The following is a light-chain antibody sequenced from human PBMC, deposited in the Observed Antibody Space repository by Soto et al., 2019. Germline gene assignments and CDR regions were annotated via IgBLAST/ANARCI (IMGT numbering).Light chain of an antibody. J-gene: IGKJ1*01. CDR1: QGISSY. CDR2: GAS. V-gene: IGKV1-39*01. CDR3: QQSYSTLSWT. Sequence: IQMTQSPSSLSASVGDRVTITCRASQGISSYLAWYQQKPGTAPRLLIYGASSLQSGVPSRFSGSGSGTDFTLIISSLQPEDFAAYYCQQSYSTLSWTFGQGTKVDIK.